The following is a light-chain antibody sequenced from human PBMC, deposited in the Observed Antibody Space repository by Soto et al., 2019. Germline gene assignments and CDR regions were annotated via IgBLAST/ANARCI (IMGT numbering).Light chain of an antibody. CDR1: RSVLSSSNNKNF. CDR3: QQYNSPPYT. CDR2: WAS. J-gene: IGKJ3*01. V-gene: IGKV4-1*01. Sequence: DIVMTQSPDSLALSLGERATINCKSSRSVLSSSNNKNFLAWYQQKPRQPPRLLIYWASTRESGVPDRFSGSGSGTDFTLTISSLQAEDVAVYYCQQYNSPPYTFGPGTKVEIK.